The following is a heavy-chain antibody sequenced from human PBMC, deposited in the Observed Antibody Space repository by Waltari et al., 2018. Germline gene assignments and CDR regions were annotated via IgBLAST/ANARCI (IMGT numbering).Heavy chain of an antibody. CDR1: GYSITSGYC. D-gene: IGHD4-17*01. CDR2: IYHSGST. CDR3: ARDDYGDYTSGWFDP. V-gene: IGHV4-38-2*02. J-gene: IGHJ5*02. Sequence: QVQLQESGPGLVKPSETLSLTCAVSGYSITSGYCWGWIRQPPGKGLEWIGSIYHSGSTYYNPSLKSRVTISVDTSKNQFSLKLSSVTAADTAVYYCARDDYGDYTSGWFDPWGQGTLVTVSS.